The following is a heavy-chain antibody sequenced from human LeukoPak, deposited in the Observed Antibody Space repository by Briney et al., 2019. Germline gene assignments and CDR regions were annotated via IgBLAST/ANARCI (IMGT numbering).Heavy chain of an antibody. CDR1: GFIFSSYW. V-gene: IGHV3-74*01. Sequence: PGGSLRLSCAASGFIFSSYWMHWVRQAPGNGLVWVSRISGDGSSTTYAGSVRGRFTISRDNARNTLYLQMNSLRAEDTAVYFCVRDQLYCTGGTCYFEYWGQGTPVTVSS. D-gene: IGHD2-8*02. CDR3: VRDQLYCTGGTCYFEY. CDR2: ISGDGSST. J-gene: IGHJ4*02.